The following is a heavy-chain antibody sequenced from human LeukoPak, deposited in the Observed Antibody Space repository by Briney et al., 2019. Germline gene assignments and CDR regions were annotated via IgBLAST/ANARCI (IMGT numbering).Heavy chain of an antibody. CDR2: FYYSGGT. V-gene: IGHV4-59*01. J-gene: IGHJ4*02. D-gene: IGHD4-17*01. CDR3: ATAHHDGDYGYTYYFDY. Sequence: PSATLFLTCSASGGFISCYYWSWIRQPPGKLLEWMGNFYYSGGTNYNPSLQSRVTISVDTSKNPFSLQLSSVTAADTALYYCATAHHDGDYGYTYYFDYWGQGTLVTVSS. CDR1: GGFISCYY.